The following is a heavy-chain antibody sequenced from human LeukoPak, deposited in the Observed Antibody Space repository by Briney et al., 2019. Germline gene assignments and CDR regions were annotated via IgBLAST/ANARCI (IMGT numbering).Heavy chain of an antibody. CDR2: INPNSGGT. J-gene: IGHJ6*03. Sequence: ASVKVSCKASGYTFTGYYMHWVRQAPGQGLEWMGWINPNSGGTNYAQKFQGRVTMTRDTSISTAYMELSRLRSDDTAVYYCASGLPNYYDSSRASYYYYYYMDVWGKGTTVTVSS. CDR3: ASGLPNYYDSSRASYYYYYYMDV. D-gene: IGHD3-22*01. CDR1: GYTFTGYY. V-gene: IGHV1-2*02.